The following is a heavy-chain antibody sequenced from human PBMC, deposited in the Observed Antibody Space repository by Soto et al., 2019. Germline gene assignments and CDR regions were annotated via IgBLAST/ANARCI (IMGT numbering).Heavy chain of an antibody. CDR3: ARDGSEWEPDY. D-gene: IGHD3-10*01. CDR2: IIAIFGNT. J-gene: IGHJ4*02. CDR1: GGTFSSYA. V-gene: IGHV1-18*01. Sequence: ASVKVACKASGGTFSSYAISWVRQAPGKGLEWMGWIIAIFGNTNYAQKLQGRVTMTPDTSTSTADRELRCLRYDDTAVYYCARDGSEWEPDYWGQGTLVTVSS.